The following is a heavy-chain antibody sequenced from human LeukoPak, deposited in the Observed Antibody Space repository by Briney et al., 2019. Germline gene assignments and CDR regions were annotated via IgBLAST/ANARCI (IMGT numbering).Heavy chain of an antibody. CDR3: ARDVYCSSTSCSEGLYYYYGMDV. D-gene: IGHD2-2*01. CDR2: ISYDGGNK. J-gene: IGHJ6*02. CDR1: GFTFSSYA. Sequence: GGSLRLSCAASGFTFSSYAMHWVRQAPGKGLEWVAVISYDGGNKYYADSVKGRFTISRGNSKNTLYLQMNSLRAEDTAVYYCARDVYCSSTSCSEGLYYYYGMDVWGQGTTVAVSS. V-gene: IGHV3-30*04.